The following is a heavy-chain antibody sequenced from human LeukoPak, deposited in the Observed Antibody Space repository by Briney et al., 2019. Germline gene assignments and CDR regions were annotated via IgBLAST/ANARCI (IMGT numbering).Heavy chain of an antibody. D-gene: IGHD2-15*01. CDR2: ISGNGGST. CDR1: GFTFGSCA. V-gene: IGHV3-23*01. Sequence: GGSLRLSSAASGFTFGSCAMSWVRQVPGKGLEWVSDISGNGGSTYYADFVKGRFTISRDNSKNTLYLQMNSLRAEDTAVYYCARDIVVVVAAHFDYWGQGTLVIVSS. CDR3: ARDIVVVVAAHFDY. J-gene: IGHJ4*02.